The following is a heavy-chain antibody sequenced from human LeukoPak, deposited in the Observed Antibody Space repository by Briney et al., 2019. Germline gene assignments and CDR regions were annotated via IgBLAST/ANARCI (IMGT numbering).Heavy chain of an antibody. CDR1: GGSFSGYY. D-gene: IGHD3-22*01. CDR3: ARRGYFRWFDP. J-gene: IGHJ5*02. CDR2: INHSGST. Sequence: SETLSLTCAVYGGSFSGYYWSWIRQPPGKGLEWIGEINHSGSTNYNPSLKSRVTISVDTSKNQFSLKLSSVTAADTAVYYCARRGYFRWFDPWGQGTLVTVSS. V-gene: IGHV4-34*01.